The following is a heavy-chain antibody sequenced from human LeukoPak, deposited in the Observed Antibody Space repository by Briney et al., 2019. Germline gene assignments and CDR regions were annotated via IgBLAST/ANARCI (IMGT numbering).Heavy chain of an antibody. J-gene: IGHJ3*02. V-gene: IGHV3-21*01. CDR3: ARDERLTGTPDAFDI. Sequence: GGSLRLSCAASGFTFSSYSMNWVRQAPGKGLEWVSSVSSSSSYIYYADSVKGRFTISRDNAKNSLYLQMNSLRAEDTAVYYCARDERLTGTPDAFDIWGQGTMVTVSS. CDR1: GFTFSSYS. CDR2: VSSSSSYI. D-gene: IGHD1-20*01.